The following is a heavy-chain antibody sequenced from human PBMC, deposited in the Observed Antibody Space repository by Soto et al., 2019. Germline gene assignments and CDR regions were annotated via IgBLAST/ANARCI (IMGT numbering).Heavy chain of an antibody. Sequence: EVQLLESGGGLVQPGGSLRLSCAASGFTFSSYAMSWVRQAPGKGLEWVSAISGSGGSTYYADSVKGRFTISRDNSKNTLYLQMNSLRAEDTAVYYCAKDYRVGFVDEHYYFDYWGQGTLVTVSS. D-gene: IGHD3-10*01. V-gene: IGHV3-23*01. CDR1: GFTFSSYA. CDR2: ISGSGGST. J-gene: IGHJ4*02. CDR3: AKDYRVGFVDEHYYFDY.